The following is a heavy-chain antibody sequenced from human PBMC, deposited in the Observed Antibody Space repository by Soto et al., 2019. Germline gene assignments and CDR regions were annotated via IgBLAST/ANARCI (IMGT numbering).Heavy chain of an antibody. CDR3: ASLTSWSQEYYYGMDV. D-gene: IGHD2-2*01. CDR2: IRSKGYGGTT. V-gene: IGHV3-49*03. J-gene: IGHJ6*02. Sequence: PGGSLRLSCTGSGFTFGDFGMSWFRQAPGKGLEWQSLIRSKGYGGTTESAASVRGRFINSRDDSKSIAYLQMNSLKTEDTAVYYCASLTSWSQEYYYGMDVWGQGTTVTVSS. CDR1: GFTFGDFG.